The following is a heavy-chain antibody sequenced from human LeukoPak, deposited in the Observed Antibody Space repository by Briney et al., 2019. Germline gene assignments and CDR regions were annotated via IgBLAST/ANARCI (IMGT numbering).Heavy chain of an antibody. Sequence: GCLRLSPVASGFTFSNFAMNWGRQSPGKGLGGISTITGSANNAYYSDSVKGRFTNSRDNSKNTLYLQMNSLTVDDTAVYFCAKDPLWDTYAEAWGQGTLVTVSS. D-gene: IGHD1-26*01. CDR1: GFTFSNFA. CDR3: AKDPLWDTYAEA. V-gene: IGHV3-23*01. CDR2: ITGSANNA. J-gene: IGHJ5*02.